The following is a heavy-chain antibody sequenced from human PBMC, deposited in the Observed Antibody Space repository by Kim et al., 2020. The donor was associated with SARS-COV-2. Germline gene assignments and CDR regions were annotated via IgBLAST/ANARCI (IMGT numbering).Heavy chain of an antibody. V-gene: IGHV3-30*18. CDR1: GFTFSSYG. Sequence: GGSLRLSCAASGFTFSSYGMHWVRQAPGKGLEWVAVISYDGSNKYYADSVKGGFTISRDNSKNTLYLQMNSLRAEDTAVYYCAKDGSGSGSFDYWGQGTLVTVSS. J-gene: IGHJ4*02. CDR2: ISYDGSNK. CDR3: AKDGSGSGSFDY. D-gene: IGHD3-10*01.